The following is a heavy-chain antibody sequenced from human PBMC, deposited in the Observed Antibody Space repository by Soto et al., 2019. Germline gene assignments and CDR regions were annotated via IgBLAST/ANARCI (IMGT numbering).Heavy chain of an antibody. J-gene: IGHJ3*02. CDR2: IYSGDST. Sequence: GGSLRLSCAASGFTVNNNYMGWVRQAPGKGLEWVSLIYSGDSTYYTDSVKGRFTISRDSSKNTLYLQMSSLRAEDTAVYYCARAFWSGYYDAFDIWGQGTMVTVSS. D-gene: IGHD3-3*01. CDR1: GFTVNNNY. CDR3: ARAFWSGYYDAFDI. V-gene: IGHV3-53*01.